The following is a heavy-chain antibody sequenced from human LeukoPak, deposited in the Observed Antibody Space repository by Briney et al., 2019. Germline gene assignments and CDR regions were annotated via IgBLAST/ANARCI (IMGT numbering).Heavy chain of an antibody. CDR3: ARDKVDCSSGSCYSLGFGY. CDR1: GCTFSSYA. V-gene: IGHV1-69*05. CDR2: IIPIFGTA. J-gene: IGHJ4*02. D-gene: IGHD2-15*01. Sequence: ASVKVSCKASGCTFSSYAISWVRQAPGQGLEWMGGIIPIFGTANYAQKFQGRVTITTDESTSTAYMELSSLRSEDTAVYYCARDKVDCSSGSCYSLGFGYWGQGTLVTVSS.